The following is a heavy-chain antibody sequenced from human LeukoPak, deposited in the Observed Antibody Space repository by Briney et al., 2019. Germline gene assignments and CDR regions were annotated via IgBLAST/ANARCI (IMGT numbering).Heavy chain of an antibody. CDR1: GYTFTSYY. J-gene: IGHJ4*02. V-gene: IGHV1-46*01. CDR2: INPSGGST. CDR3: ARDPGFSGLRFLEWLLLPDY. Sequence: ASVKVSCKASGYTFTSYYMHWVRQAPGQGLEWMRIINPSGGSTSYAQKFQGRVTMTRDTSTSTVYMELSSLRSEDTAVYYCARDPGFSGLRFLEWLLLPDYWGQGTLVTVSS. D-gene: IGHD3-3*01.